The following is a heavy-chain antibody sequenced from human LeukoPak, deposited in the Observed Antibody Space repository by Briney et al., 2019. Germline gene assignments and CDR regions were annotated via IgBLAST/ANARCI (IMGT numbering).Heavy chain of an antibody. CDR1: GYSFTTYY. V-gene: IGHV1-2*02. CDR3: ARDLRQQLILGWLDP. J-gene: IGHJ5*02. Sequence: ASVKVSCKASGYSFTTYYIHWVRQAPGQAPEWMGWINPNGGGTKYAQNFQGRVTMTRDTSITTVYMELSSLTFDDTAAYYCARDLRQQLILGWLDPWGQGTLVTVSS. CDR2: INPNGGGT. D-gene: IGHD3/OR15-3a*01.